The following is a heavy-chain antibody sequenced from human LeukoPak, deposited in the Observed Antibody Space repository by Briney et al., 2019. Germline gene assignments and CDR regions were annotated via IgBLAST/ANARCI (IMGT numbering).Heavy chain of an antibody. J-gene: IGHJ4*02. CDR3: AKARLISGSYHTIDY. Sequence: PGGSLRLSCAASGFTFSSYGMHWVRQAPGKGLEWVAFIRYDGSNKYYADSVKGRFTISRDNSKNTLYLQMNSLRAEDTAVYYCAKARLISGSYHTIDYWGQGTLVAVSS. CDR1: GFTFSSYG. CDR2: IRYDGSNK. V-gene: IGHV3-30*02. D-gene: IGHD1-26*01.